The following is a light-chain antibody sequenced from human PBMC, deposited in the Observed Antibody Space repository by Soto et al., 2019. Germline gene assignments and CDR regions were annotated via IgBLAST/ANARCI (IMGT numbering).Light chain of an antibody. Sequence: DIQMTQSPSSLSASVGDRVTITCRASRSISSYLNWYQQKPGKAPKLLIYAASSLQSGVPSRFSGSGSGTDFTLTISSLQPEDFATYYCQQSYSTLRTFGGGTKVEIK. V-gene: IGKV1-39*01. CDR2: AAS. J-gene: IGKJ4*01. CDR3: QQSYSTLRT. CDR1: RSISSY.